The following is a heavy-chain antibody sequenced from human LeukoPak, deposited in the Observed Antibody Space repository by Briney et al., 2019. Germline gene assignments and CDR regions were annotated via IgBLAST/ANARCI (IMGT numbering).Heavy chain of an antibody. J-gene: IGHJ4*02. Sequence: ASVKVSCKASGYTFTSYAMHWVRQAPGQRLEWMGWINAGNGNTKYSQKFQGRVTITRDTSASTAYMELSSLRSEDTAVYYCARGPRYCSDGSCYGLLDYWGQGTLVTVSS. CDR3: ARGPRYCSDGSCYGLLDY. D-gene: IGHD2-15*01. V-gene: IGHV1-3*01. CDR1: GYTFTSYA. CDR2: INAGNGNT.